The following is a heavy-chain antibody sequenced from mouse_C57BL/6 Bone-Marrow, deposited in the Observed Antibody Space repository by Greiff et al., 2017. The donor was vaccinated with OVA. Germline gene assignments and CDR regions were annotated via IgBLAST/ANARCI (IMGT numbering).Heavy chain of an antibody. Sequence: QVQLQQSGAELARPGASVKLSCKASGYTFTSYGISWVKQRTGQGLEWIGEIYPRSGNTYYNEKFKGKATLTADKSSSTAYMELRSLTSEDSAVYFCARSVAHPRFAYWGQGTLVTVSA. CDR3: ARSVAHPRFAY. V-gene: IGHV1-81*01. J-gene: IGHJ3*01. CDR1: GYTFTSYG. CDR2: IYPRSGNT.